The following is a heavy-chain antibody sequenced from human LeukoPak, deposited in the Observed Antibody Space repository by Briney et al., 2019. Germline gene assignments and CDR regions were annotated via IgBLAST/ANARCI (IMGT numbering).Heavy chain of an antibody. CDR2: ITSNSANM. V-gene: IGHV3-21*01. CDR3: AREAYVPGNYPFDG. D-gene: IGHD3-10*01. CDR1: GLTFNKYY. Sequence: PGGSLRLSCSASGLTFNKYYMNWVRQAPGKGLEWVSSITSNSANMYYGDSVKGRFTISRDNAKNSLYLQMNSLRAEDTAVYSCAREAYVPGNYPFDGWGQGTLGTVS. J-gene: IGHJ4*02.